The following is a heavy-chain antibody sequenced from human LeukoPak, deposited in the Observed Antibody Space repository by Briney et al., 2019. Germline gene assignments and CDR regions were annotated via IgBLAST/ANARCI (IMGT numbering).Heavy chain of an antibody. J-gene: IGHJ4*02. CDR1: GFTSSSYW. Sequence: PGGSLRLSCAVSGFTSSSYWMCWVRQTPGKGLEWVANIKQDGSEKYYVDSVKGRFTISRDNAKNSLYLQMNSLRAEDTAVYYCARAPYCIGGSCRFDYWGQGTLVTVSS. V-gene: IGHV3-7*03. CDR3: ARAPYCIGGSCRFDY. D-gene: IGHD2-15*01. CDR2: IKQDGSEK.